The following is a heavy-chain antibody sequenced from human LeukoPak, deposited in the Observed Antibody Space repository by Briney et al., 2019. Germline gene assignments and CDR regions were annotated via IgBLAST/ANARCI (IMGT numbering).Heavy chain of an antibody. CDR2: INHSGST. V-gene: IGHV4-34*01. CDR1: GGSFSGYY. CDR3: ARVAIPYYYYGMDV. Sequence: PSETLSLTCAVYGGSFSGYYWSWLRQPPGKGLEWIGEINHSGSTNYNPSLKSRVTISVNTSKNQFSLKLSSVTAADTAVYYCARVAIPYYYYGMDVWGQGTTVTVSS. J-gene: IGHJ6*02. D-gene: IGHD2-21*01.